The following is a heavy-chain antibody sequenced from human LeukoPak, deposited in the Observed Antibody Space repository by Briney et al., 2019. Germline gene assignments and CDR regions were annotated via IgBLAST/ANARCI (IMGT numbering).Heavy chain of an antibody. D-gene: IGHD2-2*01. V-gene: IGHV1-69*06. J-gene: IGHJ4*02. CDR1: GGTFSSYA. Sequence: SVKVSCKASGGTFSSYAISGVRQAPAQGLEWMGGIILIFGTANYAQKFQGRVTITADKSTSTAYMELSSLRSEDTAVYYCATDCSSTSCYGFWCQGTLVPVSS. CDR3: ATDCSSTSCYGF. CDR2: IILIFGTA.